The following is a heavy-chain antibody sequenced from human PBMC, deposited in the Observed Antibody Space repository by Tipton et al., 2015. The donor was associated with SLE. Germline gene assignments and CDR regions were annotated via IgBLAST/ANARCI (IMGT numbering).Heavy chain of an antibody. CDR2: IHYSGST. J-gene: IGHJ6*02. V-gene: IGHV4-59*11. D-gene: IGHD6-13*01. Sequence: TLSLTCTASGDSISSHYWSWIRQPPGKGLEWIGYIHYSGSTNYNPSLKSRLTISVDTSKNQFCLKLSSVTAADTAVYYCARLARVAVAGSNYYHSMDVWGQGTTVTVSS. CDR3: ARLARVAVAGSNYYHSMDV. CDR1: GDSISSHY.